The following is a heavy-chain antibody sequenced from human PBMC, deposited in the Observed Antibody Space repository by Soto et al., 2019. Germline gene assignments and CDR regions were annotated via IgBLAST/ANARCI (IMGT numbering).Heavy chain of an antibody. Sequence: ASVKVSCKASGNTFTNFGVTWVRQAPGQGLEWMGWISAYTDDPNYAQKFQGRVTMTIDTSTSTAYLDLRSLTSDDTAVYYCARVIPGAEVWFDPWGQGTLVTVYS. J-gene: IGHJ5*02. CDR3: ARVIPGAEVWFDP. D-gene: IGHD2-2*01. V-gene: IGHV1-18*01. CDR1: GNTFTNFG. CDR2: ISAYTDDP.